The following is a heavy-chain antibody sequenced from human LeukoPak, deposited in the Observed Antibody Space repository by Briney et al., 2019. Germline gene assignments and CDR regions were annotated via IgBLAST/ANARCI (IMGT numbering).Heavy chain of an antibody. V-gene: IGHV4-39*01. CDR1: GASISSVSYH. D-gene: IGHD2-8*01. J-gene: IGHJ4*02. CDR2: VSSSGNT. Sequence: SETLSLTCSVSGASISSVSYHWGWIRQPPVKGLEWIGTVSSSGNTYYNPSLNSRVTISVDTSKNQFSLRLKSVTAADTAVYYCATRHGVSALVPLDSWGQGTLVTVSS. CDR3: ATRHGVSALVPLDS.